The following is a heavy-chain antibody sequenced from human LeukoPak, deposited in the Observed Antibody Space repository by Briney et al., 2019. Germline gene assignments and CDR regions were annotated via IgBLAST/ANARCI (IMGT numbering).Heavy chain of an antibody. CDR2: IYYSGST. D-gene: IGHD3-9*01. CDR3: ARGHGGILTGYDEGWFDP. V-gene: IGHV4-59*01. CDR1: GGSISSYY. Sequence: SETLSLTCTVSGGSISSYYWSWIRQPPGKGLEWIGYIYYSGSTNYNPSLKSRVTISVDTSKNQFSLKLSSVTAADTAVYYCARGHGGILTGYDEGWFDPWGQGPLVTVSS. J-gene: IGHJ5*02.